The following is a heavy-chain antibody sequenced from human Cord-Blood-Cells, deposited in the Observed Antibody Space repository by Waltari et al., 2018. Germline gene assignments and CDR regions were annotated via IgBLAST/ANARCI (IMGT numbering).Heavy chain of an antibody. D-gene: IGHD2-2*01. CDR2: ISWNSGSI. J-gene: IGHJ4*02. V-gene: IGHV3-9*01. CDR1: GFTFDDYV. Sequence: EVQLVESGGGLVQPGRSLRLSCAASGFTFDDYVLHWVRQAPWKGLEWVSGISWNSGSIGYADSVKGRFTISRDNAKNSLYLQMNSLRAEDTALYYCAKEALTDCSSTSCYSPFDYWGQGTLVTVSS. CDR3: AKEALTDCSSTSCYSPFDY.